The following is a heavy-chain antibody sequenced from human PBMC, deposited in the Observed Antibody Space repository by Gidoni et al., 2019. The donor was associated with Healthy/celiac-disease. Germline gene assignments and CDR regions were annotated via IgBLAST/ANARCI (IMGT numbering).Heavy chain of an antibody. CDR3: ARGSHVTYYYDSSGYYSSWFDP. Sequence: QVQLQESGPGLVNPSETLSLTCTVSGGSVSSGSYYWSWIRQPQGKGLEWIGYIYYSGSTNYNPSLKRRVTISVDTSKNQFSLKLSSVTAADTAVYYCARGSHVTYYYDSSGYYSSWFDPWGQGTLVTVSS. D-gene: IGHD3-22*01. CDR2: IYYSGST. J-gene: IGHJ5*02. V-gene: IGHV4-61*01. CDR1: GGSVSSGSYY.